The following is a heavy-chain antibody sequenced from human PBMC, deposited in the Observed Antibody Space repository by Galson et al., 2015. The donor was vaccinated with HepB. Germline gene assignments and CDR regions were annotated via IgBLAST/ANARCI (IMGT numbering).Heavy chain of an antibody. D-gene: IGHD3-22*01. V-gene: IGHV7-4-1*02. CDR2: INTNTGNP. J-gene: IGHJ6*02. CDR3: ARDHYYDSSGYYYDYYYGMDV. CDR1: GYTFTSYA. Sequence: SVKVSCKASGYTFTSYAMNWVRQAPGQGLEWMGWINTNTGNPTYAQGFTGRFVFSLDTSVSTAYLQISSLKAEDTAVYYCARDHYYDSSGYYYDYYYGMDVWGQGTTVTVSS.